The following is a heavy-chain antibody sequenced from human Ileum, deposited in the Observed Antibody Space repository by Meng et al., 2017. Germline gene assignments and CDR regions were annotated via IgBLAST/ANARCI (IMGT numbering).Heavy chain of an antibody. D-gene: IGHD7-27*01. CDR3: ARRTGEVDLLDY. V-gene: IGHV4-39*01. CDR1: VGSISSSSHC. CDR2: ICYSGNT. J-gene: IGHJ4*02. Sequence: LQLQESGPGLVKPSETLSLMCTVSVGSISSSSHCCDWIRQPPGKGLEWIGSICYSGNTYYNPSLKSRVSMSVDTSKKQISLKLNSVTAADTAVYYCARRTGEVDLLDYWGQGTLVTVSS.